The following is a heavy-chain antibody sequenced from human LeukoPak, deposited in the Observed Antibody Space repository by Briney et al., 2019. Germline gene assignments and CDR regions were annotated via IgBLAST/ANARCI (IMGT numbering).Heavy chain of an antibody. D-gene: IGHD1-1*01. V-gene: IGHV1-2*02. Sequence: ASVKVSCKASGYTFTGYYMHWVRQAPGQGLEWMGWINPNSGGTNYAQKFQGGVTMTRDTSISTAYMELSRLRSDDTAVYYCARDGGNGGYWFDPWGQGTLVTVSS. J-gene: IGHJ5*02. CDR3: ARDGGNGGYWFDP. CDR2: INPNSGGT. CDR1: GYTFTGYY.